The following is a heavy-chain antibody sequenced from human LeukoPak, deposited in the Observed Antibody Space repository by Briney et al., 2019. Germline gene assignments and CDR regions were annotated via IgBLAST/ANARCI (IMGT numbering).Heavy chain of an antibody. CDR1: GVTFSSSA. CDR2: IIPIFGTA. J-gene: IGHJ6*03. Sequence: SVKVSCKASGVTFSSSAISWVRQAPGQGHEWMGRIIPIFGTANYAQKLQGRVTITTDESTSTAYMELSSLRTENTAVYYCAREESDRSYYYYYMDVWGKGTTVTVSS. CDR3: AREESDRSYYYYYMDV. D-gene: IGHD2-21*02. V-gene: IGHV1-69*05.